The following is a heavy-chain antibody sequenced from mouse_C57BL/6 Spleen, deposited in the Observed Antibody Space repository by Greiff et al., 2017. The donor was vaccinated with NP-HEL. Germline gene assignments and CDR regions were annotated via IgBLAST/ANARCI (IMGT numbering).Heavy chain of an antibody. CDR3: ARGNSSGCGWFAY. CDR1: GYTFTSYW. J-gene: IGHJ3*01. V-gene: IGHV1-69*01. Sequence: QVQLQQPGAELVMPGASVKLSCKASGYTFTSYWMHWVKQRPGQGLEWIGEIDPSDSYTNYNQKFKGKSTLTVDKSSSTAYMQLSSLTSEDSAVYYGARGNSSGCGWFAYWGQGTLVTVSA. CDR2: IDPSDSYT. D-gene: IGHD3-2*02.